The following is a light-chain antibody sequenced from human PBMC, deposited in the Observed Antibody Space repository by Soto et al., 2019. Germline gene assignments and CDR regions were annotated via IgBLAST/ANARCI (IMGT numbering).Light chain of an antibody. Sequence: DIQMTQSPSTLSASVGDRVTITCRASQSISSWLAWYQQKPGKAPKLLIHKASILRSGVPSRFSGSGSGTEFTLTIRSLQPDDFATYYCQQYNTYSGTFGQGTKVEIK. CDR1: QSISSW. V-gene: IGKV1-5*03. CDR3: QQYNTYSGT. J-gene: IGKJ1*01. CDR2: KAS.